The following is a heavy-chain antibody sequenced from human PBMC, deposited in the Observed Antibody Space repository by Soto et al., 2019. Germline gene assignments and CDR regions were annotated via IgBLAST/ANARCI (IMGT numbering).Heavy chain of an antibody. Sequence: ASVKVSCKASGGTFSSYAISWVRQAPGQGLEWMGGIIPIFGTANYAQKFQGRVTITADESTSTAYMELSSLRSEDTAVYYCARPNSPQLWLSSWYYWGQGTLVTVSS. V-gene: IGHV1-69*13. CDR1: GGTFSSYA. J-gene: IGHJ4*02. D-gene: IGHD5-18*01. CDR2: IIPIFGTA. CDR3: ARPNSPQLWLSSWYY.